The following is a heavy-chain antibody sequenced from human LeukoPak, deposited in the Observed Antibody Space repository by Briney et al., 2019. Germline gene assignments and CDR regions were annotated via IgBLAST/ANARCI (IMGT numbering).Heavy chain of an antibody. J-gene: IGHJ4*02. V-gene: IGHV3-23*01. CDR1: GFTFSSSA. CDR3: AKRLGSSGWYYFDY. Sequence: PGGSLRLSCVVSGFTFSSSAMSWVRQAPGKGLEWVSAISGSGGSTYYADSVKGRFTISRDNSKNTLYLQMNSLRAEDTAVYYCAKRLGSSGWYYFDYWGQGTLVTVSS. D-gene: IGHD6-19*01. CDR2: ISGSGGST.